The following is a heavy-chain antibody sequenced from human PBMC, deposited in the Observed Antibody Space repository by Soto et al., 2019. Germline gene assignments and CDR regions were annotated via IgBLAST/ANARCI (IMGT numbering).Heavy chain of an antibody. V-gene: IGHV4-59*01. D-gene: IGHD6-19*01. Sequence: PSETLSLTCTVSGGSISSYYWSWIRQPPGKGLEWIGYIYYSGSTNYNPSLKSRVTISVDTSKNQFSLKLSSVTAADTAVYYCARVRYSSGWYSLFDYWGQGTLVTVS. J-gene: IGHJ4*02. CDR2: IYYSGST. CDR1: GGSISSYY. CDR3: ARVRYSSGWYSLFDY.